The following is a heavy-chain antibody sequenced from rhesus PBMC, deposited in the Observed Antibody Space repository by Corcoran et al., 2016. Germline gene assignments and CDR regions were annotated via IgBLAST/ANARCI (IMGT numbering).Heavy chain of an antibody. V-gene: IGHV4-165*01. J-gene: IGHJ4*01. D-gene: IGHD4-29*01. Sequence: QVQLQESGPGLVKPSETLSLACAVSGGSFSGYYWGWIRQPPGKGLEWIGFISGTTGSTDYNPSLKSRVTISTDTSKNQVSLNLRSVTAADTAVYYCGRDYGSKGGFDYWGQGVLVTVSS. CDR1: GGSFSGYY. CDR3: GRDYGSKGGFDY. CDR2: ISGTTGST.